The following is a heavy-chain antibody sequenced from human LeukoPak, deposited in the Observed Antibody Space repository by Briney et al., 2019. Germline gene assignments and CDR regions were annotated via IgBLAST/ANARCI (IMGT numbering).Heavy chain of an antibody. CDR3: ARDLANYYGSGSYWNDAFDI. Sequence: GGSLRLSCAASGFTFSSYAMPWVRQAPGKGLEWVAVISYDGSNKYYADSVKGRFTISRDNSKNTLYLQMNSLRAEDTAVYYCARDLANYYGSGSYWNDAFDIWGQGTMVTVSS. D-gene: IGHD3-10*01. J-gene: IGHJ3*02. CDR1: GFTFSSYA. V-gene: IGHV3-30-3*01. CDR2: ISYDGSNK.